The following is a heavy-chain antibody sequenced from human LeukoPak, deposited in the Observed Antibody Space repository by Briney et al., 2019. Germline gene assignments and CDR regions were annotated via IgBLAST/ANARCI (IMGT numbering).Heavy chain of an antibody. CDR1: GYSISSGYY. CDR3: ARVRNYCSGGSCLYQVYDAFDI. CDR2: IYHSGST. V-gene: IGHV4-38-2*02. Sequence: PSETLSLTCTVSGYSISSGYYWGWIRPPPGKGLEWIGSIYHSGSTYYNPSLKSRVTISVDTSKNQFSLKLSSVTAADTAVYYCARVRNYCSGGSCLYQVYDAFDIWGQGTMVTVSS. J-gene: IGHJ3*02. D-gene: IGHD2-15*01.